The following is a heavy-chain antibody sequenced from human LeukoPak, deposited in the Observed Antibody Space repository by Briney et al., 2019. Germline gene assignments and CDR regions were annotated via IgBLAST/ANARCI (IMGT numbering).Heavy chain of an antibody. J-gene: IGHJ4*02. CDR3: AKSLGVGGYTRYKGFDQ. CDR1: GFTFNSFA. D-gene: IGHD3-16*02. Sequence: GGSLRLSCAASGFTFNSFAMNWVRQAPGKGLKWASSISGSDGTSHYADFVKGRFTISRDNSKNTLYLQMNSLRAEDTAAYYCAKSLGVGGYTRYKGFDQWGQGTLVVVSS. V-gene: IGHV3-23*01. CDR2: ISGSDGTS.